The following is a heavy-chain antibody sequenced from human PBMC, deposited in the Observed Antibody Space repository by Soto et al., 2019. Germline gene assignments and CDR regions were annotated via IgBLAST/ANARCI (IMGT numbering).Heavy chain of an antibody. D-gene: IGHD1-26*01. Sequence: QVQLVESGGGLVKPGGSLRLSCAASGFTFSDYYMSWIRQAPGKGLEWVSYISSSGSTIYYADSVKGRFTISRDNAKXXLYLQMNSLRAEDTAVYYCASPSGSYYSHGVEFDYWGQGTLVTVSS. J-gene: IGHJ4*02. CDR3: ASPSGSYYSHGVEFDY. CDR2: ISSSGSTI. CDR1: GFTFSDYY. V-gene: IGHV3-11*01.